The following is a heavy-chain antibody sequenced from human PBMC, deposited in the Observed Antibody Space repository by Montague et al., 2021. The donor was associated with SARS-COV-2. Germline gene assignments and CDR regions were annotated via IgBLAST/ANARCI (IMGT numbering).Heavy chain of an antibody. CDR3: VREGRSSAYAMDY. CDR1: GASMSGSY. D-gene: IGHD3-22*01. CDR2: TYSSGST. J-gene: IGHJ4*02. V-gene: IGHV4-59*01. Sequence: SETLSLTCTVSGASMSGSYWGWVRQPPGKGPEWIGNTYSSGSTHYNPSLKSRVTISADTSKSQFSLRLTSVTAADTAVYYCVREGRSSAYAMDYWGQGTLVTVSS.